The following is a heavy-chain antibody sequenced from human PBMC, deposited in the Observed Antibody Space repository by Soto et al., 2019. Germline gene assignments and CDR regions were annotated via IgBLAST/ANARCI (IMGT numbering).Heavy chain of an antibody. V-gene: IGHV4-30-2*01. CDR1: GGSISRGGYS. Sequence: LSLNCAVSGGSISRGGYSWCWIRQPPGKGLEWIGYMYHSGSTYYNPSLKSRVTISVDTSKNQFSLKLTSVTAADTAVYYCARDKINGLFDYWGQGTLVTVS. D-gene: IGHD2-8*01. CDR2: MYHSGST. J-gene: IGHJ4*02. CDR3: ARDKINGLFDY.